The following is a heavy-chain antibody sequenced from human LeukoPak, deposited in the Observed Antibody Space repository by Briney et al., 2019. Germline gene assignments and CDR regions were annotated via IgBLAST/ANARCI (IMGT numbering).Heavy chain of an antibody. CDR2: IYYSGST. D-gene: IGHD3-22*01. CDR1: GGSINSYY. CDR3: ARDRPTLYYYDSSGYAKVFDY. Sequence: SETLSLTCTVSGGSINSYYWSWIRQPPGKGLEWIGYIYYSGSTNYNPSLKSRITMSVDTSNNQFSLKLTSVTAADTAVYYCARDRPTLYYYDSSGYAKVFDYWGQGTLVTVSS. J-gene: IGHJ4*02. V-gene: IGHV4-59*12.